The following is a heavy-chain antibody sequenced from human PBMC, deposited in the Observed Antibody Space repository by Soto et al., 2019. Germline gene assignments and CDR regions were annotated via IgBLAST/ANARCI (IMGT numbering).Heavy chain of an antibody. V-gene: IGHV4-31*03. CDR3: ARLIWFGELSPLMDV. Sequence: SETLSLTCTVSGGSISSGGYYWSWIRQHPGKGLEWIGYIYYSGSTYYNPSLKSRVTISVDTSKNQFSLKLSSVTAADTAVYYCARLIWFGELSPLMDVWGKGTTVTVSS. D-gene: IGHD3-10*01. CDR1: GGSISSGGYY. CDR2: IYYSGST. J-gene: IGHJ6*04.